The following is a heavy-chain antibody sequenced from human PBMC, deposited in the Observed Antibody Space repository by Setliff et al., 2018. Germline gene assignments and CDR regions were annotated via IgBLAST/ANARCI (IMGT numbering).Heavy chain of an antibody. D-gene: IGHD5-18*01. CDR1: GYTFTNYG. V-gene: IGHV1-18*01. J-gene: IGHJ4*02. Sequence: AASVKVSCKASGYTFTNYGVTWVRQAPGQGLEWMGWIGAYNGNTYNAQKFQGRVTITADKSTSTAYMELSSLRSEDTAVYYCARDLRPPPTAMGPPDDYWGQGTLVTVSS. CDR3: ARDLRPPPTAMGPPDDY. CDR2: IGAYNGNT.